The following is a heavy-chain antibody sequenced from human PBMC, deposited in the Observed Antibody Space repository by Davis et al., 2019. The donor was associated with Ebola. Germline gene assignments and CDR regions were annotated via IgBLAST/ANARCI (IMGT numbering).Heavy chain of an antibody. CDR2: IYYSGST. CDR1: GGSISSYY. D-gene: IGHD5-18*01. J-gene: IGHJ6*03. CDR3: ARPGQLWSNYYYFMDV. Sequence: PSETLSLTCTVSGGSISSYYWSWIRQPPGKGLEWIGYIYYSGSTNYNPSLKSRVTISVDTSKNQFSLKLSSVTAADTAVYYCARPGQLWSNYYYFMDVWGKGTTVTVSS. V-gene: IGHV4-59*12.